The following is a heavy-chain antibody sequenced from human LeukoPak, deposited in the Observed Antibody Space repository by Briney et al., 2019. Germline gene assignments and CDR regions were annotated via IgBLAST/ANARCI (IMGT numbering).Heavy chain of an antibody. V-gene: IGHV3-33*03. CDR1: GFTFSSYG. CDR3: ASGWFGPDY. J-gene: IGHJ4*02. CDR2: IWYDGSNK. Sequence: PGGSLRLSCAASGFTFSSYGMHWVRQAPGKGLEWVAVIWYDGSNKYYADSVKGRFTISRDNAKNSLYLQMNSLRAEDTAVYYCASGWFGPDYWGQGTLVTVSS. D-gene: IGHD3-10*01.